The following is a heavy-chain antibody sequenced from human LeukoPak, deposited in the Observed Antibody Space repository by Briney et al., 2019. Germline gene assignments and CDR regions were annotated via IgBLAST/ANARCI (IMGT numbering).Heavy chain of an antibody. CDR3: AKDRRPHTVSTQNGAFDY. CDR2: IWYDETNK. Sequence: GRSLRLSCAASGLIFRTFGMHWVRQAPGKGLQWVASIWYDETNKYYADSVKGRFTISRDNSKNALYLQMNSLRVEDTAVYYCAKDRRPHTVSTQNGAFDYWGQGTLVTVSS. J-gene: IGHJ4*02. D-gene: IGHD2-2*01. CDR1: GLIFRTFG. V-gene: IGHV3-33*06.